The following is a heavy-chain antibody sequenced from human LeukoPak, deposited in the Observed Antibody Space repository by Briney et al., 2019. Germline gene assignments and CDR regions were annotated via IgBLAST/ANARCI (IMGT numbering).Heavy chain of an antibody. V-gene: IGHV4-4*07. J-gene: IGHJ6*02. Sequence: SETLSLTCTVAGGSISTYYWSWIRQPAGKGLQWIGRMYTSGTTKYNPSLKSRVTMSVDTSNNKFSLKVSSVTAADTAVYYCARDQGSYYGVDVWGQGTTVTVSS. CDR2: MYTSGTT. CDR1: GGSISTYY. CDR3: ARDQGSYYGVDV.